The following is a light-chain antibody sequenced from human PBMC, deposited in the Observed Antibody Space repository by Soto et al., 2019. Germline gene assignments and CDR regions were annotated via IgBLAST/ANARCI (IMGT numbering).Light chain of an antibody. CDR1: QGISSA. Sequence: AIPLTQSPSSLSASVGDRVTITCRASQGISSALAWYQQKPGRAPKLLIYDASTLKGGVPSRFSGSGSGTDFTLTSSRLQPEDFATYYCQQFNNYPLTFGGGTKVEIK. V-gene: IGKV1D-13*01. CDR3: QQFNNYPLT. CDR2: DAS. J-gene: IGKJ4*01.